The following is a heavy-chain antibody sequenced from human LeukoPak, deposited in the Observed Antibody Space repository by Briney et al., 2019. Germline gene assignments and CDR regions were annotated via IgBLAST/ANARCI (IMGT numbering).Heavy chain of an antibody. Sequence: GASVKVSCKASGGTFSSYAISGVRQAPGQGLEWMGGIIPIFGTANYAQKLQGRVTITADKSTSTAYTELSSLRSEDTAVYYCATRVGYCSSTSCALFDYWGQGTLVTVSS. CDR2: IIPIFGTA. CDR1: GGTFSSYA. CDR3: ATRVGYCSSTSCALFDY. D-gene: IGHD2-2*01. V-gene: IGHV1-69*06. J-gene: IGHJ4*02.